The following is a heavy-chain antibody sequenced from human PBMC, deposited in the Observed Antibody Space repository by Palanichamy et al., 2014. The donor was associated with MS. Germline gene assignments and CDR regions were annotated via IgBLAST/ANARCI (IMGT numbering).Heavy chain of an antibody. CDR3: ARGVPYYDMLTTHFDY. CDR2: MNPNSGNT. Sequence: QVQLVQSGAEVKKPGASVKVSCKASGYTFTSYDINWVRQASGQGLEWMGWMNPNSGNTDYAQKFQGRVTMTRNTSIGTAYMELSSLRSEDTAVYYCARGVPYYDMLTTHFDYWGQGTLVTVSS. J-gene: IGHJ4*02. V-gene: IGHV1-8*01. D-gene: IGHD3-9*01. CDR1: GYTFTSYD.